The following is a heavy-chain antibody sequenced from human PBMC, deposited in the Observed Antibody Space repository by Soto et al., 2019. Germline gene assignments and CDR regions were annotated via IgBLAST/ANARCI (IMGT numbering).Heavy chain of an antibody. CDR3: ASDPFTLVRGVIPYLDY. V-gene: IGHV1-3*01. Sequence: GASVKVSCKASGYNFITYPLHWVRQAPGQRPEWMGWINAGDDKTQYSQKFQGRFTITRDTSASTGYMQLNSLRSEDTAVYYCASDPFTLVRGVIPYLDYWGQGTLVTVSS. CDR1: GYNFITYP. J-gene: IGHJ4*02. D-gene: IGHD3-10*01. CDR2: INAGDDKT.